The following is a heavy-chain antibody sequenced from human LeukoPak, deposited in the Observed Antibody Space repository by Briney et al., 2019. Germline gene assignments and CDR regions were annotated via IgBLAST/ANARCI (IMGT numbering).Heavy chain of an antibody. V-gene: IGHV1-8*01. D-gene: IGHD2-2*01. CDR3: ARGKRYCSSTSCYDIDY. CDR1: GYTFTSYD. J-gene: IGHJ4*02. Sequence: ASVKVSCKASGYTFTSYDINWVRQAAGQGLEWMGWMNPNSGNTGYAQKFQGRVTITRNTSISTAYMELSSLRSEDTAVYYCARGKRYCSSTSCYDIDYWGQGTLVTASS. CDR2: MNPNSGNT.